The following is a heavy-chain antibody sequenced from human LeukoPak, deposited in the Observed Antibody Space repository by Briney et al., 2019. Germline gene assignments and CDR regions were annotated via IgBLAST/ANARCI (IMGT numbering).Heavy chain of an antibody. Sequence: QPGGSLRLSCAASGFTFSSYWMSWVRQAPGKGLEWVANIKQDGSEKYYVDSVKGRFTTSRDNAKNSLSLQMNSLRAEDTAVYYCAASGGMGDYWGQGTLVTVSS. CDR2: IKQDGSEK. CDR3: AASGGMGDY. CDR1: GFTFSSYW. J-gene: IGHJ4*02. D-gene: IGHD2-15*01. V-gene: IGHV3-7*03.